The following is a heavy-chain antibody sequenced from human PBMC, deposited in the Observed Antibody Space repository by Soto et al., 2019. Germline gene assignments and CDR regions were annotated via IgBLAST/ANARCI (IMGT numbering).Heavy chain of an antibody. D-gene: IGHD4-17*01. V-gene: IGHV3-43*01. J-gene: IGHJ3*02. CDR1: GFTFDDYT. Sequence: PGGSLRLSCAASGFTFDDYTMHWVRQAPGKGLEWVSLISWDGGSTYYADSVKGRFTISRDNSKNSLYLQMNSLRTEDTALYYCAKGYYGPDAFDIWGQGTMVTVS. CDR2: ISWDGGST. CDR3: AKGYYGPDAFDI.